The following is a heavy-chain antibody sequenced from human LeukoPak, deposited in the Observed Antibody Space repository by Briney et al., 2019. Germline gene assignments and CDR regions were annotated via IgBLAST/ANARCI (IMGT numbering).Heavy chain of an antibody. Sequence: GGSLRLSCAASGFTFDDYGMSWVRQAPGKGLEWVSGINWNGGSTVYADSVKGRFTISRDNAKNSLYLQMNSLRAEDTALYYCARGPPYYYGSGSSLRGAFDIWGQGTMVTVSS. D-gene: IGHD3-10*01. V-gene: IGHV3-20*04. J-gene: IGHJ3*02. CDR2: INWNGGST. CDR1: GFTFDDYG. CDR3: ARGPPYYYGSGSSLRGAFDI.